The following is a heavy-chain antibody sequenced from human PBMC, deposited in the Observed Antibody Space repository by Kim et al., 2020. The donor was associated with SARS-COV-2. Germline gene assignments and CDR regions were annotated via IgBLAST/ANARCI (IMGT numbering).Heavy chain of an antibody. V-gene: IGHV4-39*01. Sequence: YPTPPLKTRVTISVDKSKNQFSLRLYSVTAADTAVYFCARPRIQVSGAVDFWGQGTLITISS. CDR3: ARPRIQVSGAVDF. D-gene: IGHD7-27*01. J-gene: IGHJ4*02.